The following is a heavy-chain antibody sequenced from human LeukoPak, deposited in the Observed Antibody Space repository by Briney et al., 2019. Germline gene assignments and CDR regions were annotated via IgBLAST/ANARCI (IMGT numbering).Heavy chain of an antibody. D-gene: IGHD4-17*01. J-gene: IGHJ4*02. CDR2: IYYSGST. V-gene: IGHV4-59*01. CDR3: ARGYGDNTFDY. CDR1: GGSISSYY. Sequence: PSETLSLTCTVSGGSISSYYWSWIRQPPGKGLEWIGYIYYSGSTNYNPSLKSRVTISVDTSKNQFSLKLSSVTAADTAVYYCARGYGDNTFDYWGQGTLVTVSS.